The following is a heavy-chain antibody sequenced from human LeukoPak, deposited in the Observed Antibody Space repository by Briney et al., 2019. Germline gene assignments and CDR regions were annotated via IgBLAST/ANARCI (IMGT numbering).Heavy chain of an antibody. CDR1: GGSISSYY. Sequence: SETLSLTCTVSGGSISSYYWSWIRQPAGKGLEWIGRIYTSGSTNYNPSLKSRVTMSVDTSKNQFSLKLSSVTAADTAVYYCAREADYDILTGYYPNDAFDIWGQGTMVTVSS. V-gene: IGHV4-4*07. J-gene: IGHJ3*02. D-gene: IGHD3-9*01. CDR3: AREADYDILTGYYPNDAFDI. CDR2: IYTSGST.